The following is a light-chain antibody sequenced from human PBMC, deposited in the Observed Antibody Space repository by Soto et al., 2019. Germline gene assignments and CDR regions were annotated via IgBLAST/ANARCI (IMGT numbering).Light chain of an antibody. CDR1: SSDVGAYDY. J-gene: IGLJ1*01. CDR3: SSFAGSNNFPYV. Sequence: QSVLTQPPSPSGSPGQSVTISCTGTSSDVGAYDYVSWYQQHPGKAPKLMIYEINKRPSGVPDRFSGSKSGNTASLTVSGLQAEDEADYYCSSFAGSNNFPYVFGTGTKVTVL. CDR2: EIN. V-gene: IGLV2-8*01.